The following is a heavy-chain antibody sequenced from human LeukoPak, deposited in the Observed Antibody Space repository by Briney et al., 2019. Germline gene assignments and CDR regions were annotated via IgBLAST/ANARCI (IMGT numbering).Heavy chain of an antibody. J-gene: IGHJ6*02. V-gene: IGHV1-8*01. Sequence: ASVKVSCKASGYTFTSYDISWVRQATGQGLEWMGWMNPNSGNTGYAQKFQGRVTMTRNTSISTAYMELSSLRSEDTAVYYCARVFLSYYDFWSGYFPPYYYGMDVWGQGTTVTVSS. CDR1: GYTFTSYD. D-gene: IGHD3-3*01. CDR2: MNPNSGNT. CDR3: ARVFLSYYDFWSGYFPPYYYGMDV.